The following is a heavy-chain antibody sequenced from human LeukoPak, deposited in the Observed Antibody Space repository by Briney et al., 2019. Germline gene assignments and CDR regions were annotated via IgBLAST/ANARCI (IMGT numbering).Heavy chain of an antibody. J-gene: IGHJ4*02. Sequence: GRSLRLSCAASGFTFSSYAMHWVRQAPGKGLEWVAAISYDGRNKYYADSVKGRFTISRDNSKNTLYLQMNSLRAEDTAVYYCARDRDGYKFPFNLPDYWGQGTLVTVSS. CDR1: GFTFSSYA. CDR2: ISYDGRNK. V-gene: IGHV3-30*01. CDR3: ARDRDGYKFPFNLPDY. D-gene: IGHD5-24*01.